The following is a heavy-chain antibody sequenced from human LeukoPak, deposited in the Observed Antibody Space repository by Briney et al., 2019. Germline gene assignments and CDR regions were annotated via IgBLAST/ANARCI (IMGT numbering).Heavy chain of an antibody. CDR1: GYSFTSYN. D-gene: IGHD3-10*01. V-gene: IGHV1-46*01. CDR3: ARVTNYYGSGSHGNWFDP. J-gene: IGHJ5*02. Sequence: ASVKVSCKTSGYSFTSYNLHWVRQAPGQRLEWMGIINPSGGNTNYAQKFQGRVTMTRDTSTSTVYMELSSLKSEDTAVYYCARVTNYYGSGSHGNWFDPWGQGTLVTVSS. CDR2: INPSGGNT.